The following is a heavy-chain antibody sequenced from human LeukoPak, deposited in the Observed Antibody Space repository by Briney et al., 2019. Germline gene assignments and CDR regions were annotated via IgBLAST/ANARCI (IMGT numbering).Heavy chain of an antibody. Sequence: SETLSLTCTVSGGSISSYYWSWLRQPPGKGLEWIGYIYYSGSTNYNPSLKSRVTISVDTPKNQFSLNLISVTAADTAVYYCAREFPKGGSYRFDPWGQGTLVTVSS. V-gene: IGHV4-59*12. J-gene: IGHJ5*02. CDR1: GGSISSYY. CDR3: AREFPKGGSYRFDP. CDR2: IYYSGST. D-gene: IGHD1-26*01.